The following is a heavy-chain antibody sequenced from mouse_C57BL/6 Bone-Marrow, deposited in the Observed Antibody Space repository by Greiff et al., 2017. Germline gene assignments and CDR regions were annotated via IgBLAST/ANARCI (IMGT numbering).Heavy chain of an antibody. CDR1: GFTFSSYA. CDR2: ISDGGSYT. CDR3: AREGGHGYAMDY. D-gene: IGHD6-1*01. J-gene: IGHJ4*01. V-gene: IGHV5-4*01. Sequence: EVQRVESGGGLVKPGGSLKLSCAASGFTFSSYAMSWVRQTPEKRLEWVATISDGGSYTYYPDNVKGRFTISRDNAKNNLYLQMSHLKSEDTAMYYCAREGGHGYAMDYWGQGTSVTVSS.